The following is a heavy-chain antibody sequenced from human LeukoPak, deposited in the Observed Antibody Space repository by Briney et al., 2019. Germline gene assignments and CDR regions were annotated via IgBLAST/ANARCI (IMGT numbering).Heavy chain of an antibody. Sequence: PSGTLSLTCAVYGGSFSGYYWSWIRQPPGKGLEWIGEINHSGSTNYNPSLKSRVTISVDTSKNQFSLKLSSVTAADTAVYYCARGLGGQLRFLEWLSPDNWSDPWGQGTLVTVSS. J-gene: IGHJ5*02. CDR3: ARGLGGQLRFLEWLSPDNWSDP. V-gene: IGHV4-34*01. D-gene: IGHD3-3*01. CDR2: INHSGST. CDR1: GGSFSGYY.